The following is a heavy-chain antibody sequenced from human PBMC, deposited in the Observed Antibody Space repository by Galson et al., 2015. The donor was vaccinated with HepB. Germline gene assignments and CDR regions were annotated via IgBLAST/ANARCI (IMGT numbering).Heavy chain of an antibody. CDR1: GFTFSSYW. CDR2: IKTDGSYT. CDR3: VRSSNFDT. D-gene: IGHD2-2*01. V-gene: IGHV3-74*01. J-gene: IGHJ4*02. Sequence: SLRLSCAASGFTFSSYWMHWVRQAPGKGLVWVSRIKTDGSYTSYADSVKGRFTISRENAKNTVYLEMNSLRTEDTSIYYCVRSSNFDTWGQGTLVTVSS.